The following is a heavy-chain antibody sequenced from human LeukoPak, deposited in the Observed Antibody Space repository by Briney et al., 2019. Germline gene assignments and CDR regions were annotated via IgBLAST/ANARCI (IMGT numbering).Heavy chain of an antibody. V-gene: IGHV3-21*01. CDR3: ARASYYDSSGYINAFDI. J-gene: IGHJ3*02. Sequence: GGSLRLSCAASGFTFSSYSMNWVRQAPGKGLEWVSSISSSSSYIYYADSVKGRFTISRDNSKNTLYLQMNSLRAEDTDVYYCARASYYDSSGYINAFDIWGQGTMVTVSS. CDR1: GFTFSSYS. CDR2: ISSSSSYI. D-gene: IGHD3-22*01.